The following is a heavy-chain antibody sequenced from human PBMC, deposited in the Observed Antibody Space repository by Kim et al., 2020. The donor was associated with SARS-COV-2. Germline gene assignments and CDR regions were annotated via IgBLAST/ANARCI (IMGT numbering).Heavy chain of an antibody. Sequence: ASVKVSCKASGYTFTNSVINWFRQATGQGLEWMGWLHPRSGSTAYAQKFRGRVTMTGDTSISTAYMELSSLGSEDTAVYYCASGWSGYDEGSYNWIDPWGQGTPVPVPS. CDR3: ASGWSGYDEGSYNWIDP. D-gene: IGHD5-12*01. CDR2: LHPRSGST. V-gene: IGHV1-8*01. J-gene: IGHJ5*02. CDR1: GYTFTNSV.